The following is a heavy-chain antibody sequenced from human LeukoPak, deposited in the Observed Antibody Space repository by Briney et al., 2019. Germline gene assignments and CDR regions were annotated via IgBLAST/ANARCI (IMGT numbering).Heavy chain of an antibody. J-gene: IGHJ5*02. Sequence: PGGSLRLSCAASGFTLSSYWMHWVRQVPGKGLVWVSRIKSDGSDTRYADSVKGRFTISRDNSKNTLYLQMNSLRAEDTAVYYCARDFYYGSGSSENWFDPWGQGTLVTVSS. CDR2: IKSDGSDT. CDR3: ARDFYYGSGSSENWFDP. V-gene: IGHV3-74*01. CDR1: GFTLSSYW. D-gene: IGHD3-10*01.